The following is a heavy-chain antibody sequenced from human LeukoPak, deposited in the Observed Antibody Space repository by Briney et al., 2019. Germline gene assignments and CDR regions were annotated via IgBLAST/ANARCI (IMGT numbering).Heavy chain of an antibody. J-gene: IGHJ4*02. CDR3: AGRITGYSSGYVF. CDR1: GVTLSSYA. V-gene: IGHV3-23*01. CDR2: ISGSAHKI. Sequence: GGSRRLSCVGSGVTLSSYAISWVRGAPGKRLEWGSVISGSAHKIRYADSVRGRFTISSDNPENTVYLQMNNLRGEDTAIYYCAGRITGYSSGYVFWGQGTLVTVSS. D-gene: IGHD5-18*01.